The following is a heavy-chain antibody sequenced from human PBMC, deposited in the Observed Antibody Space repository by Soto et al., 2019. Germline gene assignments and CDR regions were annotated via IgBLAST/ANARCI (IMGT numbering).Heavy chain of an antibody. D-gene: IGHD3-3*01. CDR3: ARDHDFWSGSVPLDV. J-gene: IGHJ6*02. CDR1: GGTFSSYA. Sequence: ASVKVSCKASGGTFSSYAISWVRQAPGQRLEWMGWINAGNGNTNYAQKLQGRVTMTTDTSTSTAYMELRSLRSDDTAVYYCARDHDFWSGSVPLDVWGQGTTVTVSS. CDR2: INAGNGNT. V-gene: IGHV1-18*01.